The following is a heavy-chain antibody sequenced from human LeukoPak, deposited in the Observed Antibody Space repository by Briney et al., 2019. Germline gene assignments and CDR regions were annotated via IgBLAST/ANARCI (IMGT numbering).Heavy chain of an antibody. J-gene: IGHJ4*02. Sequence: ASVKVPCKASGYTFTGYYMHWVRQAPGQGLEWMGWINPNSGGTNYAQKFQGRVTMTRDTSISTAYMELSRLRSDDTAVYYCASNLYGSGSFYGRFDYWGQGTLVTVSS. D-gene: IGHD3-10*01. V-gene: IGHV1-2*02. CDR1: GYTFTGYY. CDR2: INPNSGGT. CDR3: ASNLYGSGSFYGRFDY.